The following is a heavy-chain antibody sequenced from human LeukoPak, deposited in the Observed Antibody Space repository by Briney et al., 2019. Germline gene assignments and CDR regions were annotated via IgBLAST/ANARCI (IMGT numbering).Heavy chain of an antibody. CDR3: ARAQSGYESPFDI. CDR2: ITSSSAYI. V-gene: IGHV3-21*01. D-gene: IGHD3-3*01. CDR1: GFSFTTYW. J-gene: IGHJ3*02. Sequence: PGESLRLSCAASGFSFTTYWMSWVRQAPGKGLEWVSSITSSSAYIYYADSVQGRFSISRDDAKNSLYLQMNSLRAEDTARYYCARAQSGYESPFDIWGQGTMVTVSS.